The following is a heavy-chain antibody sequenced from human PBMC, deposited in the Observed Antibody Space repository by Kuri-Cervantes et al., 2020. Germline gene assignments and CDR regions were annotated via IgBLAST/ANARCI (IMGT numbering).Heavy chain of an antibody. CDR1: GFTFSDYY. V-gene: IGHV3-11*04. CDR3: ARDGDSYGSGSYYNVPHKFAY. Sequence: GGSLRLSCAASGFTFSDYYMNWIRQAPGKGLEWVSYISSSGTTIYYADSVKGRFTISRDNAKNSLYLQMNSLRAEDTAVYYCARDGDSYGSGSYYNVPHKFAYWGQGTLVTVSS. D-gene: IGHD3-10*01. J-gene: IGHJ4*02. CDR2: ISSSGTTI.